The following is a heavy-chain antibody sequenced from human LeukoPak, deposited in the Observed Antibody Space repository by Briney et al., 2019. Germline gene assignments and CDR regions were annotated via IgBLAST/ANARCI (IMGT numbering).Heavy chain of an antibody. CDR3: ARSYSDSSGYYYIDY. Sequence: PGGTLRLSCAASGFTFSSYGMSWVRQAPGKGLEWVSAISGSGGSTYYADSVKGRFTISRDNSKNTLYLQMNSLRAEDTAVYYCARSYSDSSGYYYIDYRGQGTLVTVSS. CDR1: GFTFSSYG. V-gene: IGHV3-23*01. J-gene: IGHJ4*02. CDR2: ISGSGGST. D-gene: IGHD3-22*01.